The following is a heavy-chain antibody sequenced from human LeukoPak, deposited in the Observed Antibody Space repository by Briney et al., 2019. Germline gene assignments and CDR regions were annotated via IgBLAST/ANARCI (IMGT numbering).Heavy chain of an antibody. CDR2: IYYSGST. CDR3: ARGGSGYDYAFDY. D-gene: IGHD5-12*01. Sequence: SETLSLTCTVSGGSISSYYWSWIRQPRGKGLEWIGYIYYSGSTNYNPSLKSRVTISVDTSKNQFSLKLSSVTAADTAVYYCARGGSGYDYAFDYWGQGTLVTVSS. CDR1: GGSISSYY. J-gene: IGHJ4*02. V-gene: IGHV4-59*01.